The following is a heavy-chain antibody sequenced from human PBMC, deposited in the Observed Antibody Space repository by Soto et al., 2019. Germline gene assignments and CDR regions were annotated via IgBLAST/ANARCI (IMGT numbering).Heavy chain of an antibody. J-gene: IGHJ6*02. D-gene: IGHD3-3*01. V-gene: IGHV4-31*03. CDR3: ARAYDFWSGYLAPYGMDV. CDR1: GGSISSGGYY. Sequence: SETLSLTCTVSGGSISSGGYYWSWIRQHPGKGMEWIEYIYYSGSTYYNPSLKSRVTISVDTSKNQFSLKLSSVTAADTAVYYCARAYDFWSGYLAPYGMDVWGQGTTVTVSS. CDR2: IYYSGST.